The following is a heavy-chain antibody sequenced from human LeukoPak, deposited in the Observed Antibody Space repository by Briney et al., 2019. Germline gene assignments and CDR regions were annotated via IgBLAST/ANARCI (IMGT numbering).Heavy chain of an antibody. Sequence: GGSLRLSCAASGFTFSSYDMHWVRQATGKGLEWVSAIGTAGDTYYPGSVKGRFTISRENAKNSLYLQMNSLRAGDTAVYYCARARITMVRGAARHYYGMDVWGQGTTVTVSS. D-gene: IGHD3-10*01. CDR1: GFTFSSYD. CDR3: ARARITMVRGAARHYYGMDV. CDR2: IGTAGDT. J-gene: IGHJ6*02. V-gene: IGHV3-13*01.